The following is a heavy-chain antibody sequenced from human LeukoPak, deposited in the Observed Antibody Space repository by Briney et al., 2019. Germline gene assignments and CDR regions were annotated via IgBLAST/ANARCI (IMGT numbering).Heavy chain of an antibody. CDR1: GLAFSYTW. CDR3: TTDVYTASFDY. D-gene: IGHD3-16*01. Sequence: GGFLRLSCAASGLAFSYTWMSWVRQAPGKGLEFVGRIKSNIDGGTTNYAAPVKGRFTISRDDSKNTLYLQMNSLKTEDTALYYCTTDVYTASFDYWGQGTLVTVSS. J-gene: IGHJ4*02. V-gene: IGHV3-15*01. CDR2: IKSNIDGGTT.